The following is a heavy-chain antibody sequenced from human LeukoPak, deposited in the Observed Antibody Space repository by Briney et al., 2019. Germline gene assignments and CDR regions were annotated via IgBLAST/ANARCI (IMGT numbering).Heavy chain of an antibody. CDR1: GFTVSSNY. V-gene: IGHV3-66*01. D-gene: IGHD3-9*01. Sequence: PGGSLRLSCAASGFTVSSNYMSWVRQAPGKGLEWVSVIYSGGSTYYADSVKGRFTISRDNSKNTLYLQMNSLRAEDTAVYYCARMGYFDARAFDIWGQGTMLTVSS. J-gene: IGHJ3*02. CDR3: ARMGYFDARAFDI. CDR2: IYSGGST.